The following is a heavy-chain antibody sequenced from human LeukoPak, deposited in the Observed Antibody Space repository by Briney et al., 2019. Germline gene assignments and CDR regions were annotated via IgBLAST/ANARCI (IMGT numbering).Heavy chain of an antibody. CDR1: GHTFTSYD. CDR2: MNPNSGNT. CDR3: ARGPWEIVEEDY. J-gene: IGHJ4*02. Sequence: ASVKVSCKASGHTFTSYDINWVRQATGQGLEWMGWMNPNSGNTGYAQKFQGRVTMTRNTSISTAYMELSSLRSEDTAVYYCARGPWEIVEEDYWGQGTLVTVSS. D-gene: IGHD5-12*01. V-gene: IGHV1-8*01.